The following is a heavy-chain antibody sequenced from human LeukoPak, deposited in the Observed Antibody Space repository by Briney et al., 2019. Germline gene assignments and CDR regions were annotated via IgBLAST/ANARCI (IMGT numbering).Heavy chain of an antibody. Sequence: LAGGSLRLSCAASRFTFSSYGMHWVRQAPGKGLEWVAFIRYDGSNKYYADSVKGRFTISRDNSKNTLYLQMNSLRAEDTAVYYCALIVVVPAAIDYWGQGTLVTVSS. V-gene: IGHV3-30*02. D-gene: IGHD2-2*02. CDR2: IRYDGSNK. CDR1: RFTFSSYG. J-gene: IGHJ4*02. CDR3: ALIVVVPAAIDY.